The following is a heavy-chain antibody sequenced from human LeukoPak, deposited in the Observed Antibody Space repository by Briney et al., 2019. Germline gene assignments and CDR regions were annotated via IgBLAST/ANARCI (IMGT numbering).Heavy chain of an antibody. CDR2: ISSSGSTI. CDR1: GFTISSYE. D-gene: IGHD3-10*01. CDR3: ARDLAPRGGLWFGELPNAFDI. Sequence: AGGPLRLSCAASGFTISSYEMNWVRQAPGKGLEWVSYISSSGSTIYYADSVKGRFTISRDNAKNSLYLQMNSLRAEDTAVYYCARDLAPRGGLWFGELPNAFDIWGQGTMVTVSS. J-gene: IGHJ3*02. V-gene: IGHV3-48*03.